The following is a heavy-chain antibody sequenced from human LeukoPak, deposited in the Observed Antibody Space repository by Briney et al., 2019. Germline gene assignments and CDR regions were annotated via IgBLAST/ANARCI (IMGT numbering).Heavy chain of an antibody. CDR1: GNTFTTSL. J-gene: IGHJ4*02. D-gene: IGHD6-6*01. Sequence: GESLKISCRDSGNTFTTSLIVWVRQMPGKGLEWMGIIYPGDSYTKYSPSFQGQVTISADKSISTAYLHWNSLKASDTATYYCARPKYSSSLAFDFWGQGTPVTVSS. CDR2: IYPGDSYT. CDR3: ARPKYSSSLAFDF. V-gene: IGHV5-51*01.